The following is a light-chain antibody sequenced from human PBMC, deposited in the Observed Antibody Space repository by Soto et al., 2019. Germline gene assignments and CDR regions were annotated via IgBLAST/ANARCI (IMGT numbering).Light chain of an antibody. V-gene: IGKV3-20*01. J-gene: IGKJ3*01. CDR3: QQYGNSPFT. CDR2: GAS. CDR1: QSVSSSY. Sequence: EIVLTQSPGTLSLSPGERATLSCRASQSVSSSYLAWYQQKPGQAPRLLIYGASCRATGIPDRFSGSGSRTDFALPISRLEPEDFAVYYCQQYGNSPFTFGPGTKVVIK.